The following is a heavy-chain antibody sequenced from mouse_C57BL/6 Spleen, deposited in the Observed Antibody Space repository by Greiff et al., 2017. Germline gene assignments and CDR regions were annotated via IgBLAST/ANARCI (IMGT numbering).Heavy chain of an antibody. V-gene: IGHV5-16*01. Sequence: EVKLVESEGGLVQPGSSMKLSCTASGFTFSDYYMAWVRQVPEKGLEWVANINYDGSSTYYLDSLKSRFIISRDNAKNLLYLQMSSLKSEDTATYYCAREGMITKAMDYWGQGTSVTVSS. J-gene: IGHJ4*01. CDR3: AREGMITKAMDY. CDR2: INYDGSST. D-gene: IGHD2-4*01. CDR1: GFTFSDYY.